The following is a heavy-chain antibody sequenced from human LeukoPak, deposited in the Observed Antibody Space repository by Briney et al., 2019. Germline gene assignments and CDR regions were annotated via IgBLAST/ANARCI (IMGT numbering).Heavy chain of an antibody. Sequence: PPQTLSLTCTVSGGSISSGGYYWSWIRQHPGKGLEWIGYIYYSGSTYYNPSLKSRVTISVDTSKNQFSLKLSSVTAADTAVYYCAREDVPGYSSSWLGGFDYWGQGTLVTVSS. CDR2: IYYSGST. CDR1: GGSISSGGYY. CDR3: AREDVPGYSSSWLGGFDY. V-gene: IGHV4-31*03. J-gene: IGHJ4*02. D-gene: IGHD6-13*01.